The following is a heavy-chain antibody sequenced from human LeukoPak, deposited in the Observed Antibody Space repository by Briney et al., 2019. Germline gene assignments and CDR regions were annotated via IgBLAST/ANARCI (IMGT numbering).Heavy chain of an antibody. Sequence: PGGSLTLSCTASGFTFSNAWMSWVRQAPAKGLDWVGPIQSNTDGGTTDYAARVKGRFTISRDDSKNTLYRQMNSLKIEDTAVYYCTTTRAGYSSSGPIDYWGQGTLVTVSS. J-gene: IGHJ4*02. CDR1: GFTFSNAW. CDR2: IQSNTDGGTT. CDR3: TTTRAGYSSSGPIDY. D-gene: IGHD6-13*01. V-gene: IGHV3-15*01.